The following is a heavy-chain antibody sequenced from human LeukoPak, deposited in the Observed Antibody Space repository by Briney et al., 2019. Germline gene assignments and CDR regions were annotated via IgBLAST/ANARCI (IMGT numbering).Heavy chain of an antibody. CDR1: GGSFSGYY. D-gene: IGHD2-2*01. Sequence: SETLSFTCAVYGGSFSGYYWSWIRQPPGKGLKWIGEINHSGSTNYNPSRKSRVTISVDTSKNQFSLKLSSVIAADTAVYYCATDYCSSTSCRRPYYYYYGMDVWGQGTTVTVSS. CDR3: ATDYCSSTSCRRPYYYYYGMDV. J-gene: IGHJ6*02. V-gene: IGHV4-34*01. CDR2: INHSGST.